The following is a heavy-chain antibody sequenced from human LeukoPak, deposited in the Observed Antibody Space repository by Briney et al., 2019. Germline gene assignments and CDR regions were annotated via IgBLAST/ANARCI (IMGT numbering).Heavy chain of an antibody. D-gene: IGHD3-16*01. CDR1: GLTLSSYW. J-gene: IGHJ4*02. Sequence: GGSLRLFCAASGLTLSSYWMHWVRHASGKGLVWVSRINSDGSSTSYADSVKGRFTISRDNAKNTLYLQMNSLRAEDTAVYYCARTSDYWGQGTLVTVSS. CDR2: INSDGSST. V-gene: IGHV3-74*01. CDR3: ARTSDY.